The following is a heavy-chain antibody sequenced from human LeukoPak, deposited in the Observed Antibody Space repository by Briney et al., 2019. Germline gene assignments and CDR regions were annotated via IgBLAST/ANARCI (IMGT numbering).Heavy chain of an antibody. Sequence: ASVKVSCKASGYTFTGYYMHWVRQAPGQGLEWMGWINPNNGGTNYAQKFQGRVTMTRDTSTSTVYMELSSLRSEDTAVYYCARVGIAAAGHFQHWGQGTLVTVSS. CDR1: GYTFTGYY. CDR3: ARVGIAAAGHFQH. J-gene: IGHJ1*01. V-gene: IGHV1-2*02. CDR2: INPNNGGT. D-gene: IGHD6-13*01.